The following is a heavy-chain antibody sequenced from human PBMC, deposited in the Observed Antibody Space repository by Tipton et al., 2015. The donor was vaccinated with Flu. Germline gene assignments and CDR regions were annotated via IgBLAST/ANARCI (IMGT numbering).Heavy chain of an antibody. CDR2: IKSKTDGGTT. CDR3: TTPWAPFYYYYGMDV. Sequence: SGFTFSNAWMGWVRQAPGKGLEWVGRIKSKTDGGTTDYAAPVKGRFTISRDDSKNTLYLQMNSLKTEDTAVYYCTTPWAPFYYYYGMDVWGQGTTVTVSS. V-gene: IGHV3-15*01. D-gene: IGHD1-26*01. CDR1: GFTFSNAW. J-gene: IGHJ6*02.